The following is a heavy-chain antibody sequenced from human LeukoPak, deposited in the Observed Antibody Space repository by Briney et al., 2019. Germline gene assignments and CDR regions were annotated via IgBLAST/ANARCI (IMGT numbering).Heavy chain of an antibody. CDR1: GFTFSSYG. CDR3: AKDRAGGYDSGGIDY. CDR2: IWYDGSNK. Sequence: GGSLRLSCAASGFTFSSYGMHWVRQAPGKGLEWVAVIWYDGSNKYYADSVKGRFTISRDNSKNTQYLQMNSLRAEDTAVYYCAKDRAGGYDSGGIDYWGQGTLVTVSS. J-gene: IGHJ4*02. V-gene: IGHV3-33*06. D-gene: IGHD5-12*01.